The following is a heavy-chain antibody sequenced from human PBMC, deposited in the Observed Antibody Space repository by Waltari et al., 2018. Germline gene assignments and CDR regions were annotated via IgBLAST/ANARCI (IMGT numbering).Heavy chain of an antibody. D-gene: IGHD2-15*01. Sequence: QVQLQESGPGLVKPSETLSLTCTVSGGSISSHYWRWIRQPPGKGLEWLGYIYYSGSTNYNPSLKSRVTISVDTSKNQFSLKLSSVTAADTAVYYCARTTRLGYCSGGSCYGDEGAIDYWGQGTLVTVSS. CDR2: IYYSGST. J-gene: IGHJ4*02. V-gene: IGHV4-59*11. CDR3: ARTTRLGYCSGGSCYGDEGAIDY. CDR1: GGSISSHY.